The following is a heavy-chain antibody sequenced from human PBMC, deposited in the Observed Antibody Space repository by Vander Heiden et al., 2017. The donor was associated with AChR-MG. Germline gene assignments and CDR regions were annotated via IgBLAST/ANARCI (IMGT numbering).Heavy chain of an antibody. V-gene: IGHV4-34*01. CDR3: ARGRVGSGWSYWYFDL. D-gene: IGHD6-19*01. CDR2: INHSGST. Sequence: QVQLQQWGAGLLKPSETLSLTCAVYGGSFSGYYWSWIRQPPGKGLEWIGEINHSGSTNYNPSLKSRVTISVDTSKNQFSLKLSSVTAADTAVYYCARGRVGSGWSYWYFDLWGRGTLVTVSS. J-gene: IGHJ2*01. CDR1: GGSFSGYY.